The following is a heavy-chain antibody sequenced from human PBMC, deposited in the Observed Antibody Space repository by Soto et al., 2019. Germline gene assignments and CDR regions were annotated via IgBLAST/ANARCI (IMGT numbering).Heavy chain of an antibody. J-gene: IGHJ4*02. CDR1: GFTFSSYA. CDR3: AKGSSAYYYDS. CDR2: ISIGGFTT. Sequence: GGSLRLSCAASGFTFSSYAMSWVRQAPGKGLEWVSTISIGGFTTYYADSVKGRFTISRDNSKNTLYLQMNSLRAEDTAIYYYAKGSSAYYYDSWGQGTLVTVSS. V-gene: IGHV3-23*01. D-gene: IGHD3-22*01.